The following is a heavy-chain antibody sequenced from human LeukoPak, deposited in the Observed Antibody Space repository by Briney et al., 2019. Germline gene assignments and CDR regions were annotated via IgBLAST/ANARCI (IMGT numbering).Heavy chain of an antibody. V-gene: IGHV4-59*01. CDR2: IYYTGST. J-gene: IGHJ4*02. Sequence: PSETLSLTCTVSGGSISSNYWSWIRQPPGKGLEWIGFIYYTGSTNYNPPLKSRVTISVDTSKTQFSLKLSSVTAADTAVYYRARSSCSGGSCYWYWGQGTLVTVSS. CDR3: ARSSCSGGSCYWY. D-gene: IGHD2-15*01. CDR1: GGSISSNY.